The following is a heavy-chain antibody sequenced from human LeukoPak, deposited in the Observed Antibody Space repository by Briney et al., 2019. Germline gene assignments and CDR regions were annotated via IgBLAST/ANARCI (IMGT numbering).Heavy chain of an antibody. CDR1: ALTFDNYA. Sequence: GRSLTLSCSAAALTFDNYAIHWVRQAPGKGLEWLSIISWNSGYISYADSVKGRFTISRDNAKMSLDLQMNSVRAEDTGFYYCAKVRGTYSSGYFFDYWGQGTLVTVSS. V-gene: IGHV3-9*01. CDR3: AKVRGTYSSGYFFDY. D-gene: IGHD6-19*01. CDR2: ISWNSGYI. J-gene: IGHJ4*02.